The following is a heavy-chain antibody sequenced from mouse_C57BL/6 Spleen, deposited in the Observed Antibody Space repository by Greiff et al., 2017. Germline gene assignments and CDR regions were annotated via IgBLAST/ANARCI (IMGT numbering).Heavy chain of an antibody. CDR1: GFTFSSYA. Sequence: EVQRVESGEGLVKPGGSLKLSCAASGFTFSSYAMSWVRQTPEKRLEWVAYISSGGDYIYYADTVKGRFTIARDNARNTLYLQLSSLKSEDTAMYYCTRGSNGDAMDYWGQGTSVTVSS. J-gene: IGHJ4*01. CDR2: ISSGGDYI. CDR3: TRGSNGDAMDY. V-gene: IGHV5-9-1*02.